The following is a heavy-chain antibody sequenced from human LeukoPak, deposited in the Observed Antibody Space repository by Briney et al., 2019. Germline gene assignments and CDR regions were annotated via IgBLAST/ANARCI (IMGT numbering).Heavy chain of an antibody. Sequence: GASVKVSCKASGYTFTSYGISWVRQAPGQGLEWVGGIIPLFDTANYAQKFQGRVTITADKSTTTAYMDLRSLRSEDTAVYYCARSTEYHTSTWYIYWGQGTLVTVSS. CDR1: GYTFTSYG. V-gene: IGHV1-69*06. D-gene: IGHD6-13*01. CDR2: IIPLFDTA. CDR3: ARSTEYHTSTWYIY. J-gene: IGHJ4*02.